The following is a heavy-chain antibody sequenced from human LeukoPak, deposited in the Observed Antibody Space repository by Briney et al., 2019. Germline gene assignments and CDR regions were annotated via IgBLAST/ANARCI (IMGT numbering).Heavy chain of an antibody. V-gene: IGHV3-48*03. CDR2: ISSSGSAI. Sequence: GGSLRLSCAASGFTFSSYEMNWVRQAPGKGLEWVSYISSSGSAIHYADSVRGRFTISRDNAKNSLYLQMSRLRAEDTAVYYCAREKLSFFDSSGYFDYWGQGTLVTVSS. D-gene: IGHD3-22*01. CDR1: GFTFSSYE. CDR3: AREKLSFFDSSGYFDY. J-gene: IGHJ4*02.